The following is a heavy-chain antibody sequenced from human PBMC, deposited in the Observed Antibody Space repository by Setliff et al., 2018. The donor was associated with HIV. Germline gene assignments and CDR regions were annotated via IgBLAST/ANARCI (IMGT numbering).Heavy chain of an antibody. Sequence: SETLSLTCTVSGGSISSYYWSWIRQPAGKGLEWIGHIYISGSTNYNPSFNSRVTMSVDTSKNQFSLRLTSVTAADTAVYYCARGYCSGGSCYFSVDAFDIWGQGTMVTVSS. CDR2: IYISGST. D-gene: IGHD2-15*01. V-gene: IGHV4-4*07. CDR3: ARGYCSGGSCYFSVDAFDI. CDR1: GGSISSYY. J-gene: IGHJ3*02.